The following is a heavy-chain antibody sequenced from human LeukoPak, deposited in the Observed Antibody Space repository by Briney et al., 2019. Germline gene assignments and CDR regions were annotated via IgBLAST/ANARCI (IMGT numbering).Heavy chain of an antibody. J-gene: IGHJ4*02. CDR3: ARDFAGDRDY. V-gene: IGHV3-74*01. CDR1: GFIFRNYW. Sequence: GGSLRLSCAASGFIFRNYWMHWVRQAPGKGLVWVARINPNGITTTYTDCVKGRITISRDNAKNTLYLQMNSLRVEDTAVYYCARDFAGDRDYWGQGTLVTVSS. D-gene: IGHD4-17*01. CDR2: INPNGITT.